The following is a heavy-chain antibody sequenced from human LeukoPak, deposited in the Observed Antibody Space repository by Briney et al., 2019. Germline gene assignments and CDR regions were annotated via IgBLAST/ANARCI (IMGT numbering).Heavy chain of an antibody. Sequence: GGSLRLSCAAPGFTFSNYWMHWVRQAPGKGLVWVSRINSDGINTSYADSVKGRFTISRDNAKNTLNPQMNSLRAEDTAVYYCARDLGQYYDTSDNWFDPWGQGTLVTVSS. CDR1: GFTFSNYW. CDR2: INSDGINT. V-gene: IGHV3-74*01. D-gene: IGHD3-22*01. CDR3: ARDLGQYYDTSDNWFDP. J-gene: IGHJ5*02.